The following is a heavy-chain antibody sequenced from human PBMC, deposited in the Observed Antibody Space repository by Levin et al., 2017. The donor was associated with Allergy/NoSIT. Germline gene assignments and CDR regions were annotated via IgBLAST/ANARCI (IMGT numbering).Heavy chain of an antibody. CDR1: GFAFTNVW. CDR2: ITSQTDGGTT. CDR3: ATDVRCSGGSCYASGIDY. Sequence: GESLKISCTASGFAFTNVWMSWVRQAPGKGLEWIGHITSQTDGGTTDYAAPVKGRFTISRDDSKNTLYLQMNSLRTEDTAVYYCATDVRCSGGSCYASGIDYWGQGTLVTVSS. D-gene: IGHD2-15*01. V-gene: IGHV3-15*01. J-gene: IGHJ4*02.